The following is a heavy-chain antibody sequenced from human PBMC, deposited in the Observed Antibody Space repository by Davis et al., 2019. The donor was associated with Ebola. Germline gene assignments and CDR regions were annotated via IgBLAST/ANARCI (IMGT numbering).Heavy chain of an antibody. CDR3: AGGRVATIGAGRGYVDY. CDR2: INHSGST. V-gene: IGHV4-34*01. Sequence: PSETLSLTCAVYGGSFSGYYWSWIRQPPGKGLEWIGEINHSGSTNYNPSLKSRVTISVDTSKNQFSLKLSSVTAADTAGYYCAGGRVATIGAGRGYVDYWGQGTLVTVSS. J-gene: IGHJ4*02. D-gene: IGHD5-12*01. CDR1: GGSFSGYY.